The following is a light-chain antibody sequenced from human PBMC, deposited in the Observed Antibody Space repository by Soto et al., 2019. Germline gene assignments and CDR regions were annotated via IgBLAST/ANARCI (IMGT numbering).Light chain of an antibody. V-gene: IGLV8-61*01. Sequence: QAVVTQEPSFSVSPGGTVTLTCGLSSDSVSASHFPSWYQQTPGQAPRTLIYNTNTRSSGVPDRFSGSILGNRAALTITGAQADDESDYYCQSYDSGLSAWVFGGGTKLTVL. CDR3: QSYDSGLSAWV. CDR2: NTN. J-gene: IGLJ3*02. CDR1: SDSVSASHF.